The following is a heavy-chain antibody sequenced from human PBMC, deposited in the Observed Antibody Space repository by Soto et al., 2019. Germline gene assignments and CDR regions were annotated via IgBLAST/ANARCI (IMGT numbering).Heavy chain of an antibody. D-gene: IGHD3-22*01. Sequence: PSETLSLTCTVSGGSISSSSYYWGWIRQPPGKGLEWIGSIYYSGSTYYNPSLKSRVTISVDTSKNQFSLKLSSVTAADTAVYYCARKGDYYDSSGSLDYWGQGTLVTVSS. CDR3: ARKGDYYDSSGSLDY. J-gene: IGHJ4*02. CDR1: GGSISSSSYY. V-gene: IGHV4-39*01. CDR2: IYYSGST.